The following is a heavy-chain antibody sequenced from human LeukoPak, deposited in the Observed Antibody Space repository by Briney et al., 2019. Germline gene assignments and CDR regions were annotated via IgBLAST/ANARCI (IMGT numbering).Heavy chain of an antibody. CDR3: ARPTSYYGDYAW. CDR2: IHHSGST. V-gene: IGHV4-39*01. Sequence: SETLSLTCTVSGGSISSSDYYWGWIRQPPGKGLEWIGSIHHSGSTYYNPSLKSPVTISVDTSNQFSLKLSSVTAADTAVYYCARPTSYYGDYAWWGQGTLVTVSS. CDR1: GGSISSSDYY. D-gene: IGHD4-17*01. J-gene: IGHJ4*02.